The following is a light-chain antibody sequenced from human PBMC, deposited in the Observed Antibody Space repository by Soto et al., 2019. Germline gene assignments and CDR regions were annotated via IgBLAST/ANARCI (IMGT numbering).Light chain of an antibody. V-gene: IGKV1-9*01. CDR1: QGINSY. Sequence: ASQGINSYLAWYQQKPGKAPKLLIYTASTLQSGVPSRFSGSGSGTEFTLTITSLQPEDFAAYYCQQLNSYPLTFGGGTKVDIK. CDR3: QQLNSYPLT. CDR2: TAS. J-gene: IGKJ4*01.